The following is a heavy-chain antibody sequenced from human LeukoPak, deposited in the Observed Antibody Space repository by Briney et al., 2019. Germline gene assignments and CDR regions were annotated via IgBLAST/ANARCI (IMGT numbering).Heavy chain of an antibody. CDR2: IYYSGST. CDR1: GGSISSSSYY. J-gene: IGHJ5*02. Sequence: SETLSLTCTVSGGSISSSSYYWSWIRQPPGKGLEWIGYIYYSGSTNYNPSLKSRVTISVDTSKNQFSLKLSSVTAADTAVYYCARGVPGNYYDSSGYFYPGNWFDPWGQGTLVTVSS. V-gene: IGHV4-61*01. D-gene: IGHD3-22*01. CDR3: ARGVPGNYYDSSGYFYPGNWFDP.